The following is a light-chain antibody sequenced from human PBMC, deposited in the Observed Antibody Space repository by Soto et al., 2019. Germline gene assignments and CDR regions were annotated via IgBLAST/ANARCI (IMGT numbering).Light chain of an antibody. Sequence: EIVLTQSPGTLSLSPGERATLSCRASQSVSNSYLAWYQQKPGQAPRLLIYGTSSRATGIPDRFSGGGSGTDFSLTISRLEPDDLAVYYCHQYGGSPTWTFGQGTKVEIK. CDR3: HQYGGSPTWT. CDR1: QSVSNSY. V-gene: IGKV3-20*01. J-gene: IGKJ1*01. CDR2: GTS.